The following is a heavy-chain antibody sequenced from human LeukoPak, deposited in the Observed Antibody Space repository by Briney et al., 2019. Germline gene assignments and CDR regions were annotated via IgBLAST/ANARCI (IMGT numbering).Heavy chain of an antibody. CDR1: GYTFTDYY. J-gene: IGHJ4*02. D-gene: IGHD3-3*01. Sequence: ASVKISCKVSGYTFTDYYMHWVQQAPGKGLEWMGLVDPEDGETIYAEKSQGRVTITADTSTDTAYMELSSLRSEDTAVYYCATVPTVPTYYDFWSGYYDYWGQGTLVTVSS. CDR2: VDPEDGET. V-gene: IGHV1-69-2*01. CDR3: ATVPTVPTYYDFWSGYYDY.